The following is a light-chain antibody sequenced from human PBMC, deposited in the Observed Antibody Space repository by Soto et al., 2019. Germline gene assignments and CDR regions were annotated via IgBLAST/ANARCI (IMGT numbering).Light chain of an antibody. V-gene: IGKV3-15*01. CDR2: GAS. J-gene: IGKJ1*01. CDR1: QSVGRN. Sequence: EIVMTQSPGTLSVSPGERATLSCRASQSVGRNLAWFQQKPGPAPSLLGDGASTRATGIPARFSGSGSGTEFTLTSSILQSEDFAFYYCQHYSRRRTFGQGTKVDIK. CDR3: QHYSRRRT.